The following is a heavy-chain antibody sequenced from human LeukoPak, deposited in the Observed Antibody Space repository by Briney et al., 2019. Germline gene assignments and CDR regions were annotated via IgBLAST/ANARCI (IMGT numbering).Heavy chain of an antibody. D-gene: IGHD6-13*01. V-gene: IGHV3-48*03. CDR3: ATTSIAAAVPGCFDY. CDR2: ISSSGKTI. Sequence: GGSLRLSCEASGFTFSSYEMNWVRQAPGKGLEWVSYISSSGKTIYYADSTKGRFTVSRDNAKNSLYLQMNSLRAEDTAVYYCATTSIAAAVPGCFDYWGQGILVTVSS. J-gene: IGHJ4*02. CDR1: GFTFSSYE.